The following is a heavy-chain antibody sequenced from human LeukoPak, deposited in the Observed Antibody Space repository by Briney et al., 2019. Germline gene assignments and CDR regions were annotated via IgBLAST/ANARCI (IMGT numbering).Heavy chain of an antibody. V-gene: IGHV3-23*01. J-gene: IGHJ4*02. CDR1: GFIFSSYA. D-gene: IGHD3-16*01. CDR2: ISGSGGST. Sequence: PGGSLRLSCAASGFIFSSYAMSWVRQAPGKGLEWVSAISGSGGSTYYADSVKGRFTISRDNAKNSLYLQMNSLRAEDTAVYYCARLGMGDGGDYFDYWGQGTLVTVSS. CDR3: ARLGMGDGGDYFDY.